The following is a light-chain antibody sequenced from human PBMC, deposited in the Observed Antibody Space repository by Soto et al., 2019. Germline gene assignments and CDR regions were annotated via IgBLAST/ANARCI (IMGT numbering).Light chain of an antibody. Sequence: EIVLTQSPGTVSLSPGERATLSCRASQSVYNNYIAWYQQSPGQAPRVLIYGASTRATGTPDRFSGSGSGTDFTLTISSLEPEDFAVYYCQQRSNWLITFGQGTRLEIK. V-gene: IGKV3D-20*02. CDR3: QQRSNWLIT. CDR2: GAS. CDR1: QSVYNNY. J-gene: IGKJ5*01.